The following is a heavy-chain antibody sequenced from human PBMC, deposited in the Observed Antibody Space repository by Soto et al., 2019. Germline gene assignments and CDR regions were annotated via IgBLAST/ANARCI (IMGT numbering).Heavy chain of an antibody. CDR3: ALAGFYDCCCWSSAFDF. V-gene: IGHV1-69*02. CDR2: IIPILDIP. CDR1: GGTFSSHT. J-gene: IGHJ3*01. D-gene: IGHD2-21*02. Sequence: QVQLVQSGAEVKKPGSSVKVSCKASGGTFSSHTISWVRQAPGQGLEWMGRIIPILDIPNYARKFQGRVTISADKSTSTSYMELCRLWSGDTGVYSCALAGFYDCCCWSSAFDFWGQGTMVTFSS.